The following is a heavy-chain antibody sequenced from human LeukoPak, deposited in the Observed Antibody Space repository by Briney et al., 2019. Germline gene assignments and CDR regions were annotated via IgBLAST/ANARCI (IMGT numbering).Heavy chain of an antibody. J-gene: IGHJ5*02. CDR3: ARDHHCSGGSCYFGRFDP. D-gene: IGHD2-15*01. CDR2: INPSGGST. CDR1: GYTFTSYY. Sequence: ASVKVSCKASGYTFTSYYMHWVRQAPGQGLEWMGIINPSGGSTSYAQKFQSRVTMTRDTSTSTVYMELSSLRSEDTAVYYCARDHHCSGGSCYFGRFDPWGQGTLVTVSS. V-gene: IGHV1-46*01.